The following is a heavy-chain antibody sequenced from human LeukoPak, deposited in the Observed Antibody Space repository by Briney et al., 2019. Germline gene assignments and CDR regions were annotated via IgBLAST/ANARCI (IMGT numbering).Heavy chain of an antibody. D-gene: IGHD3-10*01. J-gene: IGHJ4*02. CDR2: INPDGGGS. Sequence: GGSLRLSCQASGFTFSNYAMSWVRQAPGKGLEWVSSINPDGGGSFFADSVKGRSTISRDDSRSVVYLQMNSLSAEDTAVYYCARSGVATCHYWGQGILVTVSS. CDR1: GFTFSNYA. V-gene: IGHV3-23*01. CDR3: ARSGVATCHY.